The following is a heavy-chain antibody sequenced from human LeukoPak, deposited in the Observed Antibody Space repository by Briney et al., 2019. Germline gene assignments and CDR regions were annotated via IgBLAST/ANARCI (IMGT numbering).Heavy chain of an antibody. CDR2: INHSGST. D-gene: IGHD4-4*01. V-gene: IGHV4-34*01. CDR1: GGSFSVYY. Sequence: SETLSLTCAVCGGSFSVYYWSWIRQPPGKGLEWIGEINHSGSTNYNPSLKSRVTISVDTSKNQFSLKLSSVTAADTAVYYCARAIRLQSWFDPWGQGTLVTVSS. CDR3: ARAIRLQSWFDP. J-gene: IGHJ5*02.